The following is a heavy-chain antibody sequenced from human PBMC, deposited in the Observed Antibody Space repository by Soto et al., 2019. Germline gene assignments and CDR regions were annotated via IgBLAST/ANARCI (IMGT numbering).Heavy chain of an antibody. D-gene: IGHD3-16*01. CDR2: VKTDGSII. CDR3: ASVRQGAWYFDL. Sequence: EVQLVESGGALVQPGGSLRLSCVASGFSFSDYWIQWVSQAPGKGLVWVSRVKTDGSIITYADSVKGRFTISRDNAKNTLYLQMNTLRAEDTAVYYCASVRQGAWYFDLCGRGTLVTVSS. V-gene: IGHV3-74*01. J-gene: IGHJ2*01. CDR1: GFSFSDYW.